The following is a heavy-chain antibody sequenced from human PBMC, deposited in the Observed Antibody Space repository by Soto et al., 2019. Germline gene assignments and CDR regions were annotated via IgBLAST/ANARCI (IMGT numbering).Heavy chain of an antibody. J-gene: IGHJ4*02. CDR2: IKQDGSEK. CDR3: ARDPLHFWSGYFSPPY. D-gene: IGHD3-3*02. Sequence: EVQLVESGGGLVQPGGSLRLSCAASGFTFSSYWMSWVRQAQGKGLEWVANIKQDGSEKYYVDSVKGRFTISRDNAKNSLYLQMNSLRAEDTAVYYCARDPLHFWSGYFSPPYWGQGTLVTVSS. V-gene: IGHV3-7*05. CDR1: GFTFSSYW.